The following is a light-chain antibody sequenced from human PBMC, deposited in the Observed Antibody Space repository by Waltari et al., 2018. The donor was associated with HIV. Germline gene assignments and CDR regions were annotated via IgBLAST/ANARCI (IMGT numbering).Light chain of an antibody. Sequence: QSALTQPASVSGSPGQSITISCTGTSSYLGPYNYVSCYQQHHGKAPKLMIYDVSNRPSGVSKRFSGSKSGNTASLTISGLQAEDEADYYCSSYTSSSTPVVFGGGTKLTVL. CDR2: DVS. CDR3: SSYTSSSTPVV. CDR1: SSYLGPYNY. J-gene: IGLJ2*01. V-gene: IGLV2-14*01.